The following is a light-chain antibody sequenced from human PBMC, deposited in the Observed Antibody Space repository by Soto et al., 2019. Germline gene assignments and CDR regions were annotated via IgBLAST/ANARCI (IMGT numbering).Light chain of an antibody. J-gene: IGKJ3*01. CDR1: QSIRNR. CDR2: DAS. V-gene: IGKV3-15*01. Sequence: DIVMTQSPATLSVSPGERATLSCRASQSIRNRLAWYQQKPGQAPRLLIYDASTRATGIPARFSGSGSETEFTLTISSLQSEDFAVYYCQHYSNWPPFTFGPGTKVDIK. CDR3: QHYSNWPPFT.